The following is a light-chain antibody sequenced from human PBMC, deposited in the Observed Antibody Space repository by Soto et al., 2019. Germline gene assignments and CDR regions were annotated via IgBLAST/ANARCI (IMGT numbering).Light chain of an antibody. CDR2: DAD. J-gene: IGKJ5*01. V-gene: IGKV3-20*01. CDR1: HSVSSTF. CDR3: QQSASSVT. Sequence: LTQSPGTLSLSPGETATLTGSASHSVSSTFLAWYQQKPGQAPTLLIYDADTRATGIPDRFSGSGFGTHFTLTISSLEPEDFAMYYCQQSASSVTFGQGTRLEIK.